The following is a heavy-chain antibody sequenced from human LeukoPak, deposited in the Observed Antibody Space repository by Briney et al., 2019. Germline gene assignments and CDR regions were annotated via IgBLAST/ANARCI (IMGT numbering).Heavy chain of an antibody. D-gene: IGHD1-26*01. CDR3: ARDGGGTGGTYHHTFDL. Sequence: GGSLRLSCAASGFTFSSSAMTWVRQGPGKGLEWISYVTTSSSAIYYADSVKGRFTISRDNAKSSLYLQMDSLRDEDTAVYYCARDGGGTGGTYHHTFDLWGQGTMVTVSS. CDR2: VTTSSSAI. V-gene: IGHV3-48*02. J-gene: IGHJ3*01. CDR1: GFTFSSSA.